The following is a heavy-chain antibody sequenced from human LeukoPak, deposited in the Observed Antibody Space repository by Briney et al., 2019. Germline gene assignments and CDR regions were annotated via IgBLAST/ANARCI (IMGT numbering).Heavy chain of an antibody. CDR3: ARDYTATTWLDY. CDR1: GCTFSSYW. D-gene: IGHD3-16*01. Sequence: PGGSLRLSCAASGCTFSSYWMSWVRQAPGKGLEWVANIKQDGSEKYYVDSVKGRFTISRDNAKNSLYLQMNSLRAEDTAVYYCARDYTATTWLDYWGQGTLVTVSS. CDR2: IKQDGSEK. V-gene: IGHV3-7*01. J-gene: IGHJ4*02.